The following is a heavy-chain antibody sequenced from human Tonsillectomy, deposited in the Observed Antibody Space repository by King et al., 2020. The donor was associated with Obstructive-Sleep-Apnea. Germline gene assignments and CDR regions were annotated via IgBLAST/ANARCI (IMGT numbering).Heavy chain of an antibody. CDR3: AKDASSRWYSPLDY. V-gene: IGHV3-9*01. J-gene: IGHJ4*02. Sequence: VQLVESGGGLVQPGRSLRLSCAASGFTFDDYAMHWVRQVPGKGLEWVSGINWNSGSIGYADSVKGRFTISRDNAKNSLYLQMNSLRAEDPAVYYCAKDASSRWYSPLDYWGQGTLVSVSS. D-gene: IGHD6-19*01. CDR1: GFTFDDYA. CDR2: INWNSGSI.